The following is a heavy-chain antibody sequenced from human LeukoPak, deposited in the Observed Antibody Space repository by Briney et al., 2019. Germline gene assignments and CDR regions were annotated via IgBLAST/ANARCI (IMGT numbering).Heavy chain of an antibody. Sequence: SETLSLTCTVSGGSISSHYWSWIRQPPGKGLEWIGYIYYSGSTNYNPSLKSRVTISVDTSKNQFSLKLSSVTAADTAVYYCARGGGDSSGYYQYYFDYWGQGTLVTVSS. CDR2: IYYSGST. CDR1: GGSISSHY. V-gene: IGHV4-59*11. CDR3: ARGGGDSSGYYQYYFDY. D-gene: IGHD3-22*01. J-gene: IGHJ4*02.